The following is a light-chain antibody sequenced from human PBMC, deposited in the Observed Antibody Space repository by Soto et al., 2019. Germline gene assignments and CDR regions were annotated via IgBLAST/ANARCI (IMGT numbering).Light chain of an antibody. CDR2: EGI. Sequence: QSALTQPASVSGSPGQSITISCTGTSSTVGGFNVVSWYQQHPGKAPKVIIYEGIKRPSGVSNRFSGSNSGSTASLTISGLQAEDEADYYCSSYAGSNNFGVFGTGTKVTVL. CDR3: SSYAGSNNFGV. J-gene: IGLJ1*01. V-gene: IGLV2-23*01. CDR1: SSTVGGFNV.